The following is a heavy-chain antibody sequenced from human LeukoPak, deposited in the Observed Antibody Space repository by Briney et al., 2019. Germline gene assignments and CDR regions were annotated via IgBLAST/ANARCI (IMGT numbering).Heavy chain of an antibody. CDR2: INSDGSSK. D-gene: IGHD3-10*01. J-gene: IGHJ6*02. CDR3: ARDSLLWFGEAYYYYGMDV. V-gene: IGHV3-74*01. Sequence: GGSLSLSHAACGVPLRCYLMQWLRHARGKSLVLFSRINSDGSSKSYADSVKGRFTISRDNAKSTLSLKMNSLRAEDTAVYYCARDSLLWFGEAYYYYGMDVWGQGTTVTVSS. CDR1: GVPLRCYL.